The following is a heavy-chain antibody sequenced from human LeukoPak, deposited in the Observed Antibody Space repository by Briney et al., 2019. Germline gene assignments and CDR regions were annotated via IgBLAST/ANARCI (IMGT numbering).Heavy chain of an antibody. CDR2: ISYDGSNK. Sequence: PGGSLRLSCAASGFTCSYYAMHWVRQAPGKGLVGVAVISYDGSNKYYADSVKGRLTISRDNSKNTLYLQMNSLRAGDTAVYYCARGARYSSSWYSFDYWGQGTLVTVSS. V-gene: IGHV3-30-3*01. J-gene: IGHJ4*02. CDR3: ARGARYSSSWYSFDY. D-gene: IGHD6-13*01. CDR1: GFTCSYYA.